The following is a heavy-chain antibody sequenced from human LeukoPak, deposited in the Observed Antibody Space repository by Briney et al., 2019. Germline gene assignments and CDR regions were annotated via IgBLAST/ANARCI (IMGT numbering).Heavy chain of an antibody. CDR2: INNDGSTT. J-gene: IGHJ4*02. D-gene: IGHD2-21*02. Sequence: GGSLRLSCVVSGLTFSSYLMHWVRQAPGKGLVWVSRINNDGSTTSYADSVKGRFTISRDNAKNTLYLQMTSLRAEDTAVYYCARENCGGDCNFDHWGQGTLVMVSS. CDR1: GLTFSSYL. V-gene: IGHV3-74*01. CDR3: ARENCGGDCNFDH.